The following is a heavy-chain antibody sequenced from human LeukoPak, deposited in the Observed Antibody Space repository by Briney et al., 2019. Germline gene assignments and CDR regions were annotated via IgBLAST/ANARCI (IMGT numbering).Heavy chain of an antibody. CDR1: GFTFSSYS. V-gene: IGHV3-21*01. D-gene: IGHD3-22*01. CDR2: ISSSSNYI. J-gene: IGHJ3*02. Sequence: PGGSLRLSCAASGFTFSSYSMNWVRQAPGKGLEWVSSISSSSNYIYYADSVKGRFTISRDNAKNSLYLQMNSLRAEDTAVYYCARENYYNSSGYSQHDAFDIWGQGTMVTVSS. CDR3: ARENYYNSSGYSQHDAFDI.